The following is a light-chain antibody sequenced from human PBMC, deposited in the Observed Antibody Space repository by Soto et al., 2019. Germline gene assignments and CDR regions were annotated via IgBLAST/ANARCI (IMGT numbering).Light chain of an antibody. CDR3: QQRGDWHPGAT. V-gene: IGKV3-11*01. Sequence: EIVLTQSPATLSLSPGERATLSCSASQIVGNYLAWYQQRPGQAPRLLIYDASNRATGIPARFSGSGSRTDFTLPISSIEHEDCAVYYCQQRGDWHPGATFGQGTRLEIK. CDR1: QIVGNY. CDR2: DAS. J-gene: IGKJ5*01.